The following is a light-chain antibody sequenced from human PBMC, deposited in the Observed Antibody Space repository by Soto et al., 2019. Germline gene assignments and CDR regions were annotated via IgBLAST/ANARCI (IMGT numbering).Light chain of an antibody. J-gene: IGLJ2*01. CDR3: SSYTRSSTVI. CDR1: SSDVGGYNY. Sequence: QSALTQPAAVSGSPGQSITISCTGTSSDVGGYNYVSWYQQHPGKAPKLMIFEVSDRPSGVSNRFSGSKSGSTASLTISGLQPEDEAVYYCSSYTRSSTVIFGGGTKLTVL. V-gene: IGLV2-14*01. CDR2: EVS.